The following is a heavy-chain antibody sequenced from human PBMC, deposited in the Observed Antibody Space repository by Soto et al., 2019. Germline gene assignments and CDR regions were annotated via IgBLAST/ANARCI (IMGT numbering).Heavy chain of an antibody. CDR1: GFSLTSGVVG. Sequence: QITLKESGPTLVKPTQTLTLTCTFSGFSLTSGVVGVGWIRQPPGEALEWLALIYWNDEQYYNPSLRNRLTITGDTAKNPVVLTMTHMHPVDTATYYCAHRLPGPSGYDVWGQGTTLTVSS. J-gene: IGHJ6*02. CDR2: IYWNDEQ. D-gene: IGHD6-13*01. CDR3: AHRLPGPSGYDV. V-gene: IGHV2-5*01.